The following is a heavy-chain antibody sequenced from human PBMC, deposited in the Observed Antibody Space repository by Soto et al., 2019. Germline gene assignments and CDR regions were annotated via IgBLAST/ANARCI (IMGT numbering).Heavy chain of an antibody. CDR3: ARDLRYSGYDYVPRGYYYRMDG. Sequence: SETLPLTCTVSGGSISSYYWSWIRQPPGKGLEWIGYIYYSGSTNYNPSLKSRVTISVDTSKNQFSLKLSSVTAADTAVYYCARDLRYSGYDYVPRGYYYRMDGWGKGTTVTVSS. D-gene: IGHD5-12*01. CDR2: IYYSGST. J-gene: IGHJ6*04. CDR1: GGSISSYY. V-gene: IGHV4-59*01.